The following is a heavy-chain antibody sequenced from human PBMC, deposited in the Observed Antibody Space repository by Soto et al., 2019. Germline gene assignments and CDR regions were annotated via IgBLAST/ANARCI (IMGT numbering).Heavy chain of an antibody. CDR2: INHSGSI. Sequence: SETLSLTCAFYGGSFSGSYWSWIRQPPGKGLEWIGEINHSGSINYNVSLKSRVTISVDTSRNQFSLKLSSVTAADAALYYCARVPTRHYYYYDGMDVWGQGTTVTVSS. CDR3: ARVPTRHYYYYDGMDV. V-gene: IGHV4-34*01. J-gene: IGHJ6*02. CDR1: GGSFSGSY. D-gene: IGHD2-2*01.